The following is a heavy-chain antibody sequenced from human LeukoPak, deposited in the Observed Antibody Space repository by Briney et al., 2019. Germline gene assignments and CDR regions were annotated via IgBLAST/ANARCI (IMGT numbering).Heavy chain of an antibody. CDR1: GYTFTNYG. CDR2: VSAYNGNT. Sequence: ASVKVSCKASGYTFTNYGISWVRQAPGQGLEWMGWVSAYNGNTNYAQNLQGRVTMTTDTSTSTAYMELRSLRSEDTAVYYCAREVQQLVRGWIDPWGQGTLVTVSS. J-gene: IGHJ5*02. V-gene: IGHV1-18*01. CDR3: AREVQQLVRGWIDP. D-gene: IGHD6-13*01.